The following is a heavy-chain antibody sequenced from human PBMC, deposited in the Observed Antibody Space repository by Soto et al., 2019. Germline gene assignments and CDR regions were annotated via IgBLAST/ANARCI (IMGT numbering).Heavy chain of an antibody. CDR2: IIPIFGTA. J-gene: IGHJ4*02. Sequence: QVQLVQSGAEVKKPGSSVKVSCKASGGTFSSYAISWVRQAPGQGLEWMGGIIPIFGTANYAQKFQGRVTITEDESTSTAYLELSSLRSEDTAVYYCASYPPGRGMDIFSSLGHQFDYWGQGTLVTVSS. CDR1: GGTFSSYA. V-gene: IGHV1-69*19. CDR3: ASYPPGRGMDIFSSLGHQFDY. D-gene: IGHD5-12*01.